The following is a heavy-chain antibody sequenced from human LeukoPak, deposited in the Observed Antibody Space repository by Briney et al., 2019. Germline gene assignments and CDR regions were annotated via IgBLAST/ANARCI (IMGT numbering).Heavy chain of an antibody. V-gene: IGHV4-39*01. D-gene: IGHD6-13*01. CDR3: ARLSRGLAGSY. Sequence: SETLSLTCIVSGDSINGSPYSWGWIRQPPGKGLEWIGSIYSGGSTYYNPSLKSRVTISVDTSNNQFSLKLSSVTAADTAVYYCARLSRGLAGSYWGQGTLVTVSS. CDR2: IYSGGST. CDR1: GDSINGSPYS. J-gene: IGHJ4*02.